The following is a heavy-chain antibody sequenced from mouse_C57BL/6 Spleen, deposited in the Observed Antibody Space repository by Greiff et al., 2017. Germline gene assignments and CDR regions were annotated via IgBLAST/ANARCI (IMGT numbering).Heavy chain of an antibody. CDR1: GYTFTSYG. CDR2: IYPRSGNA. J-gene: IGHJ2*01. D-gene: IGHD1-1*01. CDR3: ARFYYGSSQYYFDY. Sequence: QVQLQQSGAELARPGASVKLSCKASGYTFTSYGISWVKQRTGQGLEWIGEIYPRSGNAYYNEKFKGKATLTAAKSSSTAYMELLSLTSEDSAVYFCARFYYGSSQYYFDYWGQGTTLTVSS. V-gene: IGHV1-81*01.